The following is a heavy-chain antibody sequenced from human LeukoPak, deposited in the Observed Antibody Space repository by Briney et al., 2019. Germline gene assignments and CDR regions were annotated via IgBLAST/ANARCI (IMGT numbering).Heavy chain of an antibody. CDR1: GYSFTSYW. D-gene: IGHD2-2*01. J-gene: IGHJ4*02. Sequence: GESLKIYCKGSGYSFTSYWIGWVRQMPGKGLEWMGIIYPGDSDTRYSPTFQGQVTISADKSISTAYLQWSSLKASDTAMYYCASSRAYCSSTSCYTPFDYWGQGTLVTVSS. V-gene: IGHV5-51*01. CDR2: IYPGDSDT. CDR3: ASSRAYCSSTSCYTPFDY.